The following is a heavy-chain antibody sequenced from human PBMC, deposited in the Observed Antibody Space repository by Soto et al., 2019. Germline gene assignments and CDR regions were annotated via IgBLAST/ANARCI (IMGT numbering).Heavy chain of an antibody. J-gene: IGHJ4*02. CDR3: AREIRDYDILSGYHSPYFFDY. CDR2: ISAYNGNT. CDR1: GYTFTSYG. Sequence: ASVKVSCKASGYTFTSYGISWVRQAPGQGLEWMGWISAYNGNTNYAQKLQGRVTMTTDTSTSTAYMELRSLRSDDTAVYYCAREIRDYDILSGYHSPYFFDYRSQGTLVTVSS. V-gene: IGHV1-18*01. D-gene: IGHD3-9*01.